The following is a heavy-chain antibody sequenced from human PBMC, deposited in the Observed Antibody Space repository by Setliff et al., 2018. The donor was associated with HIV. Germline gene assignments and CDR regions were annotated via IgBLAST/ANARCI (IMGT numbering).Heavy chain of an antibody. D-gene: IGHD3-10*01. V-gene: IGHV1-69*13. Sequence: SVKVSCKSSGGTFNTYMIAWLRLAPGQGLEWMGGIIPRFASTTYSQMFHDRVTITADESSDSVYMELNSLKSEDTAVYYCAQGARPRGLGDLFPRYYFDSWGPGTLVTVS. CDR3: AQGARPRGLGDLFPRYYFDS. CDR1: GGTFNTYM. CDR2: IIPRFAST. J-gene: IGHJ4*02.